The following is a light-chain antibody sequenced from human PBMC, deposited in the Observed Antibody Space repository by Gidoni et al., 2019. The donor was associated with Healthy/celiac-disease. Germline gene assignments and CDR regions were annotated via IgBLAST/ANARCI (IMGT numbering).Light chain of an antibody. CDR2: WAS. CDR3: QKYYSTPHT. Sequence: DIVMTQPPDSLAVSLGERATINCKSSQRVLYSSNNKNYLASYQQKPGQPPKLIIYWASTRESGVPDRFRGSGSGTDFTLTISSLQAEDVAVYYCQKYYSTPHTFGGGTKVEIK. J-gene: IGKJ4*01. CDR1: QRVLYSSNNKNY. V-gene: IGKV4-1*01.